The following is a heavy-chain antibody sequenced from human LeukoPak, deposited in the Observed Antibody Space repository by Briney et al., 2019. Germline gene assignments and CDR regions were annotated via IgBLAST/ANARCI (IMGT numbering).Heavy chain of an antibody. D-gene: IGHD5-24*01. CDR1: GFTFSSYW. CDR2: INSDGSST. CDR3: AREEGDGYNWFWFDP. V-gene: IGHV3-74*01. Sequence: PGVSLRLSCAASGFTFSSYWMHWVRQAPGKGLVWVSRINSDGSSTSYADSVKGRFTISRDNAKNTLYLQMNSLRAEDTAVYYCAREEGDGYNWFWFDPWGQGTLVTVSS. J-gene: IGHJ5*02.